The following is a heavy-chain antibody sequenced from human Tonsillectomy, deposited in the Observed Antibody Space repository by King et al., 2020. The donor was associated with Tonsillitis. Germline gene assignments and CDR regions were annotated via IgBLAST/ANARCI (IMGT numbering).Heavy chain of an antibody. D-gene: IGHD3-9*01. Sequence: VQLVESGGGLVQPGGSLRLSCAASGFTFSSYAMSWVRQAPGKGLEWVSAISSRGYNTYYADSVKGRFIISRDSSKNTLYLQMNSLRAEDTAVYYCAKDLGGGYDILTGYYYYYYMDVWGKGTTVTVSS. CDR2: ISSRGYNT. CDR3: AKDLGGGYDILTGYYYYYYMDV. CDR1: GFTFSSYA. J-gene: IGHJ6*03. V-gene: IGHV3-23*04.